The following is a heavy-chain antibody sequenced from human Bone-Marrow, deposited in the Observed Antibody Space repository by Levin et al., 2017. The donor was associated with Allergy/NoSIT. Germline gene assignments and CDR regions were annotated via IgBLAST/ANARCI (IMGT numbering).Heavy chain of an antibody. D-gene: IGHD2-2*01. Sequence: SQTLSLTCSVSGASVSTHDYFWAWIRQPPGKGLEWIGSISYDGSTWFNPSLRSRITISRDTSKNQFSLQVTSVIAADTAVYYCVREESSAAASWGQGTLVTVSS. CDR2: ISYDGST. CDR3: VREESSAAAS. J-gene: IGHJ5*02. V-gene: IGHV4-39*01. CDR1: GASVSTHDYF.